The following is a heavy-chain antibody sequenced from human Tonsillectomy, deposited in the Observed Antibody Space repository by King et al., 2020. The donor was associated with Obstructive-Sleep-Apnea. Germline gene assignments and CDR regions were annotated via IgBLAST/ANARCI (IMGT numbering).Heavy chain of an antibody. CDR2: ISTRSSYT. V-gene: IGHV3-11*06. J-gene: IGHJ6*02. CDR1: GFTFSDYY. D-gene: IGHD3-22*01. Sequence: VQLVESGGGLVKPGGSLRLSCAASGFTFSDYYMSWIRQDPGKGLEWISYISTRSSYTNYADSVEGRFTISRDNAKNSLYLQMNSLRAEDTAVYYCARDGLAYYDSSGYPPYYGMDVWGQGTTVTVSS. CDR3: ARDGLAYYDSSGYPPYYGMDV.